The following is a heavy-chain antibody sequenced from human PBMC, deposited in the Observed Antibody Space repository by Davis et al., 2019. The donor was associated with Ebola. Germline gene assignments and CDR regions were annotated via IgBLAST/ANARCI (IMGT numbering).Heavy chain of an antibody. V-gene: IGHV3-11*01. D-gene: IGHD2-21*02. Sequence: GGSLRLSCAASGFTFGDYYMSWIRQDPGKGLEWISYISTSGTSMYYADSAKGRYTISRDNAKNLLYLHINSLRAEDTAVFYCARMIVAVTLFDYWGQGALVTVSS. J-gene: IGHJ4*02. CDR1: GFTFGDYY. CDR2: ISTSGTSM. CDR3: ARMIVAVTLFDY.